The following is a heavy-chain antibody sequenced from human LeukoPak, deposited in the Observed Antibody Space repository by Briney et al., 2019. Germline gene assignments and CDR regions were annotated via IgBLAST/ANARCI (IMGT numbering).Heavy chain of an antibody. J-gene: IGHJ4*02. CDR3: ARVSGYSSGWLKY. CDR1: GFTFSSYS. D-gene: IGHD6-19*01. CDR2: ISSSSSYI. V-gene: IGHV3-21*01. Sequence: GGSLSLSCAASGFTFSSYSMNWVRQAPGKGLEWVSSISSSSSYIYYADSVKGRFTISRDNAKNSLYLQMNSLRAEDTAVYYCARVSGYSSGWLKYWGQGTLVTVSS.